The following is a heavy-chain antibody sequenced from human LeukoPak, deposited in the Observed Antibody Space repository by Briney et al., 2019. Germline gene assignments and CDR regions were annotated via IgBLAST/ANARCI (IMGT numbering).Heavy chain of an antibody. J-gene: IGHJ5*02. V-gene: IGHV3-23*01. CDR2: LSAGVT. Sequence: GGSLRLSCAASGFTFSTFAMSWVRQAPGMGLEWVSALSAGVTHYADSVRGRFSIFAADSENTVYLQMNSLRAEDTAVYYRLREAGHCRRTSCVKSKWFGPLGQGTLGPVSS. D-gene: IGHD2-2*01. CDR1: GFTFSTFA. CDR3: LREAGHCRRTSCVKSKWFGP.